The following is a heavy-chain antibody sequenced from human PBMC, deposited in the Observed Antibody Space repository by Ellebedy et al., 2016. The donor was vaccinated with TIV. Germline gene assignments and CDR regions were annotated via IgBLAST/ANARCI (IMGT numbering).Heavy chain of an antibody. CDR1: GFTFSASV. J-gene: IGHJ1*01. CDR3: AKDVRSGWFEYFQH. V-gene: IGHV3-23*01. CDR2: VSHRDGRT. Sequence: PGGSLRLSCVASGFTFSASVIPWVRPLKGNRPESVSAVSHRDGRTFYADSVKGRFTISRDNSKTTLYLQMNNLRAEDTALYYCAKDVRSGWFEYFQHWGQGTLVTVSS. D-gene: IGHD6-19*01.